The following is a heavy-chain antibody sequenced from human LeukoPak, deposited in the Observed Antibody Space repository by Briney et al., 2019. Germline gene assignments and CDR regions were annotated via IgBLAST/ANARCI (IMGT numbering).Heavy chain of an antibody. J-gene: IGHJ5*02. D-gene: IGHD3-10*01. CDR3: ARDRRITMVRGFDP. CDR1: GYTFTSYA. CDR2: INTNTGNP. V-gene: IGHV7-4-1*02. Sequence: ASVKVSCKASGYTFTSYAMNWVRQAPGQGLEWMGWINTNTGNPTYAQGFTGRFVFSLDTSVSTAYLQISSLKAEDAAVYYCARDRRITMVRGFDPWGQGTLVTVSS.